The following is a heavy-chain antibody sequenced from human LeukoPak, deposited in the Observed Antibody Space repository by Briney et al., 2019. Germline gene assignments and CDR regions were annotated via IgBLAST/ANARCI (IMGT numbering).Heavy chain of an antibody. J-gene: IGHJ4*02. V-gene: IGHV1-46*01. Sequence: ASVKVSCKASGYIFTSNYIHCVRQAPGQGLEWMGMIYPRDGSTSYAQRFQDRVTVTRDTSTSTVHMELSGLRSEDTAVYYCARDQEGFDYWGQGTQVTVSS. CDR2: IYPRDGST. CDR3: ARDQEGFDY. CDR1: GYIFTSNY.